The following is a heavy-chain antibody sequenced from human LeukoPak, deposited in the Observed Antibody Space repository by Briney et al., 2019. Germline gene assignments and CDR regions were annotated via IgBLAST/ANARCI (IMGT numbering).Heavy chain of an antibody. V-gene: IGHV3-23*01. J-gene: IGHJ5*02. CDR2: LSGSGGGT. D-gene: IGHD1-7*01. Sequence: GGSLRLSCAVSGITLSNYGMSWVRQAPGKGLEWVAGLSGSGGGTNYADSVQGRFTISRDNPKNTLYLQMNSLRAEDTAVYYCARDLATTFWFDPWGQGTLVTVSS. CDR1: GITLSNYG. CDR3: ARDLATTFWFDP.